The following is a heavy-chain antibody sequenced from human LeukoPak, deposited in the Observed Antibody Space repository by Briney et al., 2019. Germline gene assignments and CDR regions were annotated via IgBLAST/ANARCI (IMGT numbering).Heavy chain of an antibody. D-gene: IGHD3-3*01. J-gene: IGHJ6*02. CDR1: GYTFTSYY. Sequence: ASVKVSCKASGYTFTSYYMHWVRQAPGQGLEWMGWISAYNGNTDYAQKLQGRVTMTTDTSTSTAYMELRSLRSDDTAVYYCARRKTIFGVVYGMDVWGQGTTVTVSS. CDR2: ISAYNGNT. V-gene: IGHV1-18*04. CDR3: ARRKTIFGVVYGMDV.